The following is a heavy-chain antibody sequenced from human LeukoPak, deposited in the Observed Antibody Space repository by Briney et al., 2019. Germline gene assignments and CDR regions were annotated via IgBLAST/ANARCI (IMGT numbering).Heavy chain of an antibody. CDR3: ARVPTLAYDSSGYYFDY. CDR2: IYSGGST. V-gene: IGHV3-53*01. J-gene: IGHJ4*02. D-gene: IGHD3-22*01. Sequence: GGSLRLSRAASGFTVSSNYMSWVRQAPGKGLEWVSVIYSGGSTYYADSVKGRFTISRDNSKNTLYLQMNSLRAEDTAVYYCARVPTLAYDSSGYYFDYWGQGTLVTVSS. CDR1: GFTVSSNY.